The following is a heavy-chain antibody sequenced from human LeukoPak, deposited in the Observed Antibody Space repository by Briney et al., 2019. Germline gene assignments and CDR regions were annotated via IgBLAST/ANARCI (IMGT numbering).Heavy chain of an antibody. Sequence: PSETLSLTCAVYGGSFSGYYWSWIRQPPGKRLEWIGYIYYRGSTNYNPSLKSRVTMSVDTSKNQFSLKLSSVTAADTAVYYCARGGDYSGYFDYWGQGTLVTVSS. D-gene: IGHD4-17*01. V-gene: IGHV4-59*01. CDR1: GGSFSGYY. CDR2: IYYRGST. J-gene: IGHJ4*02. CDR3: ARGGDYSGYFDY.